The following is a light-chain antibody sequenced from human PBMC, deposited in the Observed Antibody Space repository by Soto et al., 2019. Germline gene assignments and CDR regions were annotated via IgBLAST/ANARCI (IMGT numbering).Light chain of an antibody. V-gene: IGKV3-15*01. J-gene: IGKJ1*01. CDR2: GAS. CDR3: QQYHYWWT. Sequence: EIVLTQSPATLSLSPGERATLSCRASQSVRSYLAWYQQKPGQAPRLLTYGASTRATGIPARFSGSGSGTEFTLTISSLQPEDFAVYYCQQYHYWWTFGQGTKVDIK. CDR1: QSVRSY.